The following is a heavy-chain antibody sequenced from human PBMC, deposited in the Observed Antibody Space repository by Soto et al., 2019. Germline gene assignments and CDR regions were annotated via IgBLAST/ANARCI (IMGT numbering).Heavy chain of an antibody. V-gene: IGHV3-23*01. Sequence: PGGSLRLSCAASGFTFSSYAMSWVRQAPGKGLEWVSAISGSGGSTYYADSVKGRFTISRGNSKNTLYLQMNSLRAEDTAVYYCARDRTVTPGVYYFDYWGQGTVVTVSS. D-gene: IGHD4-17*01. CDR2: ISGSGGST. J-gene: IGHJ4*02. CDR3: ARDRTVTPGVYYFDY. CDR1: GFTFSSYA.